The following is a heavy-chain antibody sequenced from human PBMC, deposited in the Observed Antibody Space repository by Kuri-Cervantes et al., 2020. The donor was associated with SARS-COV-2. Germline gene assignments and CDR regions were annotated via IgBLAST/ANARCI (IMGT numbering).Heavy chain of an antibody. CDR3: ARDALDYYDSSLDY. D-gene: IGHD3-22*01. J-gene: IGHJ4*02. CDR2: ISSSSSTI. CDR1: GFTFSSYS. Sequence: GGSLRLSCAASGFTFSSYSMNWVRQAPGKGLEWVSYISSSSSTIYYADSVEGRFTISRDNSKNTLYLQMNSLTAEDTAVYYCARDALDYYDSSLDYWGQGTLVTVSS. V-gene: IGHV3-48*01.